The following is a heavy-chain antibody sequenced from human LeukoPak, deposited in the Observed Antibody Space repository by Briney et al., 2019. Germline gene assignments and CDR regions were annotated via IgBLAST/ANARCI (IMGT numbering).Heavy chain of an antibody. V-gene: IGHV3-49*04. Sequence: GGSLRLSCTASGFTFGDYAMSWVRQAPEKGLEWVGFIRSKAYGGTTEYAASVKGRFTISRDDSPSIPYLQMNTLKTADTGVYYCTKYSSSHGMDVWGKGTTVTVSS. CDR2: IRSKAYGGTT. CDR3: TKYSSSHGMDV. CDR1: GFTFGDYA. J-gene: IGHJ6*04. D-gene: IGHD6-13*01.